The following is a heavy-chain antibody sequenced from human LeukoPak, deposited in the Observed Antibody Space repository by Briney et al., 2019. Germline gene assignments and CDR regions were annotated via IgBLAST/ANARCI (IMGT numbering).Heavy chain of an antibody. Sequence: GGSLRLSCVASGFTFTSHWMHWVRQAPGKGLVWVSRINTDGNTINYADSVKGRFTISRDNAKNSLYLQMNNLRAEDTAVYYCAKSSTITMVRGEGFQHWGQGTLVTVSS. CDR1: GFTFTSHW. J-gene: IGHJ1*01. CDR2: INTDGNTI. CDR3: AKSSTITMVRGEGFQH. D-gene: IGHD3-10*01. V-gene: IGHV3-74*01.